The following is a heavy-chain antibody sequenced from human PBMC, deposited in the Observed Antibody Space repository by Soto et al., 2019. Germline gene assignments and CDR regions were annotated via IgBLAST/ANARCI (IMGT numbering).Heavy chain of an antibody. CDR2: ISSSSSYI. CDR1: GFTFSSYS. V-gene: IGHV3-21*01. CDR3: ARFCSGGSCYFADY. Sequence: EVQLVESGGGLVKPGGSLRLSCAASGFTFSSYSMNWVRQAPGKGLEWVSSISSSSSYIYYADSVKGRFTISRDNAKNSLYVQMNSLRAEDTAVYYCARFCSGGSCYFADYWGQGTLVTVSS. D-gene: IGHD2-15*01. J-gene: IGHJ4*02.